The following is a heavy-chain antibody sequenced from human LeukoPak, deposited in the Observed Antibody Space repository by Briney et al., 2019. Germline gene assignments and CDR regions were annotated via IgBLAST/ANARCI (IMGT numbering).Heavy chain of an antibody. Sequence: PGGSLRLSCVASGFTFSTYRLNWVRQAPGKGLEWVSSISRSSDYMYYANSVKGRFTISRDNAKKSLYLQMDSLRAEDTAVYYCAKLNPDYYDGGVMDNWFDPWGQGTLVTVSS. V-gene: IGHV3-21*01. J-gene: IGHJ5*02. CDR3: AKLNPDYYDGGVMDNWFDP. CDR1: GFTFSTYR. CDR2: ISRSSDYM. D-gene: IGHD3-22*01.